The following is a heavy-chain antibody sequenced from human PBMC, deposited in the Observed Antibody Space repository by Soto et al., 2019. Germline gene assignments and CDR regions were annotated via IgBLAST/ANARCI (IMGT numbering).Heavy chain of an antibody. CDR3: ARSIVVVTALDY. Sequence: QVQLVQSGAEEKKPGASVKVSCKASGYTFTSYAMHWVRQAPGQRVEWMGWINAGNGNTKYSQKLQGRLTITRDTSASTAYMELSSLRSEDTAVYYCARSIVVVTALDYWGQGTLVTVSS. CDR1: GYTFTSYA. D-gene: IGHD2-21*02. J-gene: IGHJ4*02. V-gene: IGHV1-3*05. CDR2: INAGNGNT.